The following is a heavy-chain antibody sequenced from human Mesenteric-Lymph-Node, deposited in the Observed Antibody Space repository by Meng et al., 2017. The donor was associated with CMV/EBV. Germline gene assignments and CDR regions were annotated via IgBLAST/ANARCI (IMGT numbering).Heavy chain of an antibody. J-gene: IGHJ4*02. Sequence: ASVKVSCKASGYTFTGYYMHWVRQAPGQGLEWMGWINPNSGGTNYAQKFQGRVTMTRDTSISTAYMELSRLRSDDTDVDYCARAEFWSGYYVVGFDYWGQGTMVTVSS. D-gene: IGHD3-3*01. CDR2: INPNSGGT. CDR3: ARAEFWSGYYVVGFDY. CDR1: GYTFTGYY. V-gene: IGHV1-2*02.